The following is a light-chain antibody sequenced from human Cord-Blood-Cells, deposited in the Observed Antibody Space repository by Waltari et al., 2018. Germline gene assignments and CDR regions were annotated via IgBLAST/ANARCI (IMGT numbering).Light chain of an antibody. V-gene: IGKV3-11*01. CDR3: QQRSNWPT. CDR1: QSVSSY. Sequence: EIVLTQSPATLSLSPGERATLSCRASQSVSSYLAWYQQKPGQAPRLPIYDASNRATGIPARFSGSGSGTDFTLTISSLEPEDFAVYYCQQRSNWPTFGQGTKVEIK. CDR2: DAS. J-gene: IGKJ1*01.